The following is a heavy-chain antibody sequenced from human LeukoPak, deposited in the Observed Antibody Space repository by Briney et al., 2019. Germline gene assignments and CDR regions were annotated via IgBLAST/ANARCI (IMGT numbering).Heavy chain of an antibody. J-gene: IGHJ4*02. D-gene: IGHD2-2*01. CDR1: GFTFRIYT. CDR2: ISYDGSNK. Sequence: PVGSLRHSSAASGFTFRIYTIHWVRQAPGKGLEWVAVISYDGSNKYYADSVKGRFTISRDNSKNTLYLQMNSLRAEDTAVYYCARDGAAHCSSTSCNDYGGQSKVVIVSS. CDR3: ARDGAAHCSSTSCNDY. V-gene: IGHV3-30-3*01.